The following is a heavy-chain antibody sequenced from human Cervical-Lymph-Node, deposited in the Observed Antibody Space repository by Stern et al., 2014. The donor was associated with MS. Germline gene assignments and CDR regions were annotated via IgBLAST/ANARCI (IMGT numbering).Heavy chain of an antibody. Sequence: EVHLVESGGAVVPPGGSLRLSCAATGFNFDDYTMHWVRQVPGQGLEWVALTPWDGHRSDYRKSVKGRFTISRDNSKRSLYLQMNSLTIEDSALYYCVKGDDFYGMDVWGQGATVTVS. CDR3: VKGDDFYGMDV. V-gene: IGHV3-43*01. J-gene: IGHJ6*02. CDR1: GFNFDDYT. CDR2: TPWDGHRS.